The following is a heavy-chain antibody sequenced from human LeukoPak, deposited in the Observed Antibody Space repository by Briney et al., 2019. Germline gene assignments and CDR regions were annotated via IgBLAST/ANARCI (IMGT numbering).Heavy chain of an antibody. V-gene: IGHV3-23*01. J-gene: IGHJ4*02. Sequence: GGSLRLSCAASGFTFSSYAMSWVRQAPGKGLEWVSAISGSGGRTYYADSVKRRFTISRDNSKNTLYLQMNSLRAEDTAVYYCAKDRGYSSSPGDYWGQGTLVTVSS. CDR1: GFTFSSYA. CDR3: AKDRGYSSSPGDY. D-gene: IGHD6-6*01. CDR2: ISGSGGRT.